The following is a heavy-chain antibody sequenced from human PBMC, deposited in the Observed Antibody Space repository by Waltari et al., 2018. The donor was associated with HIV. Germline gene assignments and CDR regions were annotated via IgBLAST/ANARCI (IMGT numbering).Heavy chain of an antibody. V-gene: IGHV4-39*01. CDR1: GGSISNSNYF. D-gene: IGHD1-26*01. CDR3: ARHALRVGASYWYFDL. Sequence: QLQLQESGPGLVKPSETLSLTCTVSGGSISNSNYFWGWIRQPPGKGLEWIGRIYYSGRSYDNPTSKSRVTISVDTSKNPFSLKLSSVTATDTAVYYGARHALRVGASYWYFDLWGRGTLVTVSS. J-gene: IGHJ2*01. CDR2: IYYSGRS.